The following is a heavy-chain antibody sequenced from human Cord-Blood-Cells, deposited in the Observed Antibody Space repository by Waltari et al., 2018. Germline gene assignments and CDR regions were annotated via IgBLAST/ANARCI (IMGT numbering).Heavy chain of an antibody. CDR2: INPNSGGT. J-gene: IGHJ4*02. D-gene: IGHD6-13*01. CDR1: GHSFTGSY. Sequence: QVQLVQSGAEVKKPGASVTVSCKPSGHSFTGSYIHWVRQAPGQGLEWMGCINPNSGGTNYAQKFQGRVTMTRDTSISTAYMELSRLRSDDTAVYYCARVASMGQQDDYWGQGTLVTVSS. V-gene: IGHV1-2*02. CDR3: ARVASMGQQDDY.